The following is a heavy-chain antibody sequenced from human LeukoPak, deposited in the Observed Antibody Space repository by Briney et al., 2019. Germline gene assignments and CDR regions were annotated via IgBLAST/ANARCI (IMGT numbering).Heavy chain of an antibody. Sequence: SETLSLTCSVSGYSISSDYYWGWIRQPPGKGLEWIGTVYHTGSTYYHPYLRGRLTISLDTSKNHFSLNLRSVTAADTAVDYCARACAYYCDNSGSYAFDYWGQGTLVIVSS. V-gene: IGHV4-38-2*01. CDR3: ARACAYYCDNSGSYAFDY. CDR1: GYSISSDYY. J-gene: IGHJ4*02. CDR2: VYHTGST. D-gene: IGHD3-22*01.